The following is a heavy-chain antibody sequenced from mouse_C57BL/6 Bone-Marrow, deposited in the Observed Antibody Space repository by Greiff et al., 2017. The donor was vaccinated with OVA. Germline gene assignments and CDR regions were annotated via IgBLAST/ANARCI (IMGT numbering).Heavy chain of an antibody. CDR2: ISYSGST. D-gene: IGHD1-1*01. CDR3: ARSIYYGSSYDYAMDY. V-gene: IGHV3-8*01. Sequence: EVKLMESGPGLAKPSQTLSLTCSVTGYSITSDYWNWIRKFPGNKLEYMGYISYSGSTYYNPSLKSRISITRDTSKNQYYLLLNSVTTEDTATYYGARSIYYGSSYDYAMDYWGQGTSVTVSS. CDR1: GYSITSDY. J-gene: IGHJ4*01.